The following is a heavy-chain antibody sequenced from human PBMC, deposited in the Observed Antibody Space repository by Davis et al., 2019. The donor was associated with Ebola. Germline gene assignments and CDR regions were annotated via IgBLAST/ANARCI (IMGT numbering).Heavy chain of an antibody. J-gene: IGHJ6*02. CDR2: INSAGTTT. CDR3: AKGWGHMDV. D-gene: IGHD7-27*01. V-gene: IGHV3-23*01. CDR1: GFSFGDYA. Sequence: GESLKISCSGSGFSFGDYAMSWFRQAPGKGLEWVSTINSAGTTTWYADSVKGRFTISRDKNTVSLQMISLRAEDTAVYYCAKGWGHMDVWGLGTTVTVSS.